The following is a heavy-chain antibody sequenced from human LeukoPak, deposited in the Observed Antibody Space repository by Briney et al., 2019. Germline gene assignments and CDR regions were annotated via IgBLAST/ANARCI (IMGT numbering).Heavy chain of an antibody. D-gene: IGHD3-22*01. Sequence: PGGSLRLSCAASGFTFSSYVMSWVRQAPGKGLEWVSAISGSGGSTYYADSVKGRFTISRDNSKNTLYLQMNSLRAEDTAVYYCAKEGYYYDSSSPSAFDYWGQGTLVTVSS. CDR1: GFTFSSYV. CDR2: ISGSGGST. J-gene: IGHJ4*02. V-gene: IGHV3-23*01. CDR3: AKEGYYYDSSSPSAFDY.